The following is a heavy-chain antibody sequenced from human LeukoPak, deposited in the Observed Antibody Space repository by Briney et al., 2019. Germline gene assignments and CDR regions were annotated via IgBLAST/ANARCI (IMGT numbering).Heavy chain of an antibody. J-gene: IGHJ5*02. D-gene: IGHD6-6*01. V-gene: IGHV4-34*01. Sequence: SETLSLTCAVYGGSFSGYYWSWIRQPPGKGLEWIGEINHSGSTNYNPSLKSRVTISVDTSKNQFSLKLSSVTAADTAVYYCARRLPRYSSSLGTNWFDPWGQGTLVTVSS. CDR1: GGSFSGYY. CDR3: ARRLPRYSSSLGTNWFDP. CDR2: INHSGST.